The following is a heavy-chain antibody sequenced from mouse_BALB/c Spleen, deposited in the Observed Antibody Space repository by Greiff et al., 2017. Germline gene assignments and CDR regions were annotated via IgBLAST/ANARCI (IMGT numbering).Heavy chain of an antibody. CDR3: ARGESCDDGYRGYVDV. J-gene: IGHJ1*01. V-gene: IGHV1-63*02. CDR1: GYTFTNYW. D-gene: IGHD2-3*01. Sequence: QVQLQQSGAELVRPGPSVKMSCKAAGYTFTNYWIGWVKQRPGHGLVWIGDIYPGGGYTNYNEKFKGKATLTADTSSSTAYIQLSGLTSEDSAIYYCARGESCDDGYRGYVDVWGEGTTVTVSA. CDR2: IYPGGGYT.